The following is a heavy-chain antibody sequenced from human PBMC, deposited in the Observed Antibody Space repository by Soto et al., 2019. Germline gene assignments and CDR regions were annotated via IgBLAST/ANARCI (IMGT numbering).Heavy chain of an antibody. J-gene: IGHJ4*02. V-gene: IGHV3-48*02. CDR2: ISSGSSTI. D-gene: IGHD3-22*01. CDR3: ARVSAYSSGYGFDY. Sequence: GGSLRLSCAASGFTFSSYAMNWVRQAPGKGLEWVSYISSGSSTIYLADSVKGRFTISRDNAKNSLYLQMNSLRDEDTAVYYCARVSAYSSGYGFDYWGQGTLVTVSS. CDR1: GFTFSSYA.